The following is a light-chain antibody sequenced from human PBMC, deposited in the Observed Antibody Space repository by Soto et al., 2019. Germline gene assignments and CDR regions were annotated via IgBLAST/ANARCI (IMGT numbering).Light chain of an antibody. CDR3: QQYDRFPYT. Sequence: DIQMTQSPSTLSASVGDTVTITCRASQSISNWLAWYQQKPGQAPKLLIHKASTLESGVPSRFSGSGSGTEFTLTISRLQPDDFATFYCQQYDRFPYTFGQGTKLAIK. V-gene: IGKV1-5*03. J-gene: IGKJ2*01. CDR2: KAS. CDR1: QSISNW.